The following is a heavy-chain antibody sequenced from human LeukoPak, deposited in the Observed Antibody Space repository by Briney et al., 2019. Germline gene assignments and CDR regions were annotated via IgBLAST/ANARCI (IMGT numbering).Heavy chain of an antibody. V-gene: IGHV3-30*14. CDR3: ARVGGSLADY. J-gene: IGHJ4*02. CDR1: GFTFSSYA. CDR2: ISYDGSNK. D-gene: IGHD3-3*01. Sequence: PGGSLRLSCAASGFTFSSYAMHWVRQAPGKGLEWVAVISYDGSNKYYADSVRGRFTISTDNSKNTLFLQMNSLRAEDTAMYYCARVGGSLADYWGQGTLVTVSS.